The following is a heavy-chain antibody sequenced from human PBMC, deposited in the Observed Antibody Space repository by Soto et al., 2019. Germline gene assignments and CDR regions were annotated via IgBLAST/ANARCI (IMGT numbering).Heavy chain of an antibody. Sequence: VXSVKVSCKASGYTFTTYGISLLRHSPGQGLEWMGWISAYNGNTNYAQKLQGRVTMTRNTSISTAYMELSSLRSEDTAVYYCARETAVESGSYSPYPFDYWGQGTLVTVSS. V-gene: IGHV1-18*01. D-gene: IGHD1-26*01. J-gene: IGHJ4*02. CDR3: ARETAVESGSYSPYPFDY. CDR1: GYTFTTYG. CDR2: ISAYNGNT.